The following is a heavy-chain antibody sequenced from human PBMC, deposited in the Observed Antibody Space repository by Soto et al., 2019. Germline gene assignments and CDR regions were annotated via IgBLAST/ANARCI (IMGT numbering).Heavy chain of an antibody. V-gene: IGHV1-69*13. CDR3: ARDTSSLPFSAYYYYGMDV. D-gene: IGHD3-3*01. CDR1: GGTFSSYA. Sequence: GASVKVSCKASGGTFSSYAISWVRQAPGQGLEWMGGIIPIFGTANYAQKFQGRVTIAADESTSTAYMELSSLRSGDTAVYYCARDTSSLPFSAYYYYGMDVWGQGTTVTVSS. J-gene: IGHJ6*02. CDR2: IIPIFGTA.